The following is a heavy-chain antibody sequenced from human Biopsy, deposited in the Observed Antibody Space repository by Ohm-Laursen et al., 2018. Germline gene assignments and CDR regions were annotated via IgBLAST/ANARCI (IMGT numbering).Heavy chain of an antibody. CDR3: ATPFQYYDSWGGYPPFDH. J-gene: IGHJ4*02. V-gene: IGHV1-69*10. CDR1: GGTFSNYA. D-gene: IGHD3-3*01. Sequence: SVNVSCKASGGTFSNYAISWVRQAPGDGLEWMGGIIAVSGLVNYAPKFQGRVSITADKSTTTAYMELSNLKSEDTAVYYCATPFQYYDSWGGYPPFDHWGQGTLVTVSS. CDR2: IIAVSGLV.